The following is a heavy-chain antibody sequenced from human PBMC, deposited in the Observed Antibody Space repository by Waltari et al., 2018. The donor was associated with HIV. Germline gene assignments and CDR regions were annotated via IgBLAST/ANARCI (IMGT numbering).Heavy chain of an antibody. CDR2: MSTSGSN. V-gene: IGHV4-4*07. J-gene: IGHJ4*02. CDR3: ARENDTSWRALGH. D-gene: IGHD3-16*01. Sequence: QVQLQESGPGLVKPSETLSLTCTVSGGSISGYYWRWIRQPGGKGLAWIGRMSTSGSNNNNGSLESRVTMSVDTSKNQFSLKLSSVTAADTAVYYCARENDTSWRALGHWGQGTLVTVSS. CDR1: GGSISGYY.